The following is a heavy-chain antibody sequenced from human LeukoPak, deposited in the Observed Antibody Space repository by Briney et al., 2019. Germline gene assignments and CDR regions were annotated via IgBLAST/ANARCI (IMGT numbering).Heavy chain of an antibody. D-gene: IGHD4-17*01. J-gene: IGHJ5*02. Sequence: SETLSLTCPVSAVSISSRSYYWGWIRQPPGEGLEWIGSIYCSGSTHYNPSLKSRVSISVDTSKNQFSLKLSSVTAADTAVYYCARNATVTTLKRAYNWFDPWGQGTLVTVSS. V-gene: IGHV4-39*01. CDR1: AVSISSRSYY. CDR2: IYCSGST. CDR3: ARNATVTTLKRAYNWFDP.